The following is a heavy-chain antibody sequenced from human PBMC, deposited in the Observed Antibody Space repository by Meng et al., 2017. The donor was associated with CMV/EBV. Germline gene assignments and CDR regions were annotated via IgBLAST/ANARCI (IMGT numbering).Heavy chain of an antibody. V-gene: IGHV2-5*02. CDR2: IFWDNEK. CDR1: GFSVTPGGVG. D-gene: IGHD6-13*01. CDR3: AHKGRRMAAAGINWFDP. J-gene: IGHJ5*02. Sequence: LVQPTQTLAQPLTLTGFSVTPGGVGVGGIRQPPGRALESLALIFWDNEKRYSPSLKSRLTITKNTSNNQVVLTMTNMDPVDTATYYCAHKGRRMAAAGINWFDPWGQGTLVTVSS.